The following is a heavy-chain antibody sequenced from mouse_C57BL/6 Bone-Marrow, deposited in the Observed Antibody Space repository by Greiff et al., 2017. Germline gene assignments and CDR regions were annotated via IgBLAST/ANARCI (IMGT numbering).Heavy chain of an antibody. J-gene: IGHJ3*01. CDR2: IRNKANGYTT. CDR1: GFTFTDYY. Sequence: EVNVVESGGGLVQPGGSLSLSCAASGFTFTDYYMSWVRQPPGKALEWLGFIRNKANGYTTEYSASVKGRFTISRDNSQSILYLQMNALRAEDSATYYCARYTGRGFAYWGQGTLVTVYA. V-gene: IGHV7-3*01. CDR3: ARYTGRGFAY.